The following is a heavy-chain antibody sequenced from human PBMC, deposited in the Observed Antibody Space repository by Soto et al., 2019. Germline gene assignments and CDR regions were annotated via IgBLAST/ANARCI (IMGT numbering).Heavy chain of an antibody. CDR2: ISYDGSNK. D-gene: IGHD2-15*01. Sequence: QVQLVESGGGVVQPGRSLRLSCAASGFTFSSYAMHWVRQAPGKGLEWVAVISYDGSNKYYADSVKGRFTISRDNSKNTLYLQMNSLRAEDTAVYYCARELVVVAATLSQYSYGMDVW. CDR3: ARELVVVAATLSQYSYGMDV. V-gene: IGHV3-30-3*01. J-gene: IGHJ6*01. CDR1: GFTFSSYA.